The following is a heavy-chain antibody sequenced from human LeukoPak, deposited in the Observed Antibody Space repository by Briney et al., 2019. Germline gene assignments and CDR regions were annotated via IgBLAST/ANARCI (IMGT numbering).Heavy chain of an antibody. Sequence: GGSLRLSCAASGFTFSSYIMNCVRQAPGKGLEWVASISRNSTYIHYADSGQGRFTISRDNARNSLFLQMNSLRAEDTAIYYCASDEGNYFDCWGQGTLVTVSS. V-gene: IGHV3-21*01. CDR3: ASDEGNYFDC. CDR2: ISRNSTYI. J-gene: IGHJ4*02. CDR1: GFTFSSYI.